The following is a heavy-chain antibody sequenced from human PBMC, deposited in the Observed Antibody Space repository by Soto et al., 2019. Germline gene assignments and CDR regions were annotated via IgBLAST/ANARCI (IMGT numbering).Heavy chain of an antibody. CDR2: IYPGDSDT. CDR1: GYSFTSYW. D-gene: IGHD4-4*01. V-gene: IGHV5-51*01. CDR3: ARLPYSKSYYYYGMDV. J-gene: IGHJ6*02. Sequence: GESLKISCKGSGYSFTSYWIGWVRQMPGKGLEWMGIIYPGDSDTRYSPSFQGQVTISADKSISTAYLQWSSLKASDTAMYYYARLPYSKSYYYYGMDVWGQGTTVTVSS.